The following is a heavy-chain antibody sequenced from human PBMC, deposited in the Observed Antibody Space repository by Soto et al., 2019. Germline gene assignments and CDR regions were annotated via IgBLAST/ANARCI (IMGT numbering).Heavy chain of an antibody. V-gene: IGHV3-33*08. J-gene: IGHJ4*02. CDR1: GFPFSGYG. Sequence: QVQLVESGGGVFQPGRARRLSCSASGFPFSGYGMPWVRQAQGKGLEWVAVIWYDGSTKNYTDSVKGRFTISRDNSKNTLYLQINSLRVEDTAVYYCARVEFGGYLDYWGQGTLVIVSS. CDR3: ARVEFGGYLDY. D-gene: IGHD3-10*01. CDR2: IWYDGSTK.